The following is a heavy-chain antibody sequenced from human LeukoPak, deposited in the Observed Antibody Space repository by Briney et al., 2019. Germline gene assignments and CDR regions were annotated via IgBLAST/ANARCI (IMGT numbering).Heavy chain of an antibody. J-gene: IGHJ3*02. V-gene: IGHV3-21*01. CDR3: ARVGGGHDAFDI. Sequence: KTGGSLRLSCAASGFTFSSYSMNWVRQAPGKGLEWVSSISSSSSYIYYADSVKGRFTISRDNAKNSLYLQMNSLRAEDTAAYYCARVGGGHDAFDIWGQGTMVTVSS. CDR1: GFTFSSYS. CDR2: ISSSSSYI. D-gene: IGHD3-16*01.